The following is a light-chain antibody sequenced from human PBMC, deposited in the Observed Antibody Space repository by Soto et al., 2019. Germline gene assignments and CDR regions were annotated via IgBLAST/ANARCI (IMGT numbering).Light chain of an antibody. CDR3: QQRGEWPPGAT. J-gene: IGKJ5*01. CDR2: VAS. CDR1: QSISNS. Sequence: EIVLTQSPATLSLSPGERATLSCRASQSISNSLAWYQQKPGQAPRLLIYVASKRATGIPARFSGSGSGTDFTLTISSLEPEDSAVYYCQQRGEWPPGATLGQGTRLEI. V-gene: IGKV3-11*01.